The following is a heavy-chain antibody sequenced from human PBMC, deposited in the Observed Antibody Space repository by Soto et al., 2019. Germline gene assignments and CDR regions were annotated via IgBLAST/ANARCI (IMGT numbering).Heavy chain of an antibody. V-gene: IGHV3-30-3*01. CDR1: GFTFSNYW. J-gene: IGHJ3*02. CDR2: ISVDGGSQ. Sequence: QAQLVESGGGVVQPGGSLRLSCAASGFTFSNYWMHWVRQAPGKGLEWVAGISVDGGSQHYPDAVKGRLTFYRDNSKNELYLEMKAEDTAVYYCAREGYGSGCAGDVNICGQGTMVTVSS. CDR3: AREGYGSGCAGDVNI. D-gene: IGHD6-19*01.